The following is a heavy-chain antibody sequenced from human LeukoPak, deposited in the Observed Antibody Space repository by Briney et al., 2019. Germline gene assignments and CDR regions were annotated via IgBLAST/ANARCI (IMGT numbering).Heavy chain of an antibody. CDR3: GRHYGSGSYYNPIDY. D-gene: IGHD3-10*01. V-gene: IGHV2-5*02. CDR2: IYWDDDK. Sequence: SGPTPVNPTQTLTLTCTFSGFSLSTSGVGVGWIRQPPGKALEWLALIYWDDDKRYSPSLKSRLTITKDTSKNQVVLTMTNMDPVDTATYYCGRHYGSGSYYNPIDYWGQGTLVTVSS. J-gene: IGHJ4*02. CDR1: GFSLSTSGVG.